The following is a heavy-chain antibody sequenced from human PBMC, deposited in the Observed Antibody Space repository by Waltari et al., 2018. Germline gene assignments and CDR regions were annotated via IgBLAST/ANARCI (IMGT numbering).Heavy chain of an antibody. V-gene: IGHV1-69*04. CDR1: GGTFSSYA. J-gene: IGHJ6*02. CDR2: IIPILGIA. Sequence: QVQLVQSGAEVKKPGSSVKVSCKASGGTFSSYAISWVRQAPGQGLEWMGRIIPILGIANYAQKFQGRVTITADKSTSTAYMELSSLRSEDTAVYYCARYLVPVARHYYYGMDVWGQGTTVTVSS. D-gene: IGHD6-19*01. CDR3: ARYLVPVARHYYYGMDV.